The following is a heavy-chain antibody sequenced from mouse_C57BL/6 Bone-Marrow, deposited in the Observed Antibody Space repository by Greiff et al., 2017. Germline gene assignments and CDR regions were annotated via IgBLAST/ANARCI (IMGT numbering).Heavy chain of an antibody. CDR1: GYTFTSYG. CDR3: ARGSNYGDY. D-gene: IGHD2-5*01. J-gene: IGHJ2*01. V-gene: IGHV1-58*01. CDR2: IYIGNGYT. Sequence: EVQLQQSGAELVRPGSSVKMSCKTSGYTFTSYGINWVKQRPGQSLEWIGYIYIGNGYTEYTEKFKGKATLTSDTSSSTAYMQLISLTSEDSAIYFCARGSNYGDYWGQGTTLTVSS.